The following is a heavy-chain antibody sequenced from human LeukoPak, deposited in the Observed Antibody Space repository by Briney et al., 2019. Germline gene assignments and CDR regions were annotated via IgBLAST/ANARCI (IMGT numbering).Heavy chain of an antibody. Sequence: PGGSLRLSCAASRFAFSDFDKIWVRQAPGKGLEWVSVIYSGGSTYYADSVKGRFTISRDNSKNTLYLQMNSLRAEDTAVYYCARDTPNYGMDVWGQGTTVTVSS. CDR1: RFAFSDFD. J-gene: IGHJ6*02. CDR3: ARDTPNYGMDV. V-gene: IGHV3-53*01. CDR2: IYSGGST.